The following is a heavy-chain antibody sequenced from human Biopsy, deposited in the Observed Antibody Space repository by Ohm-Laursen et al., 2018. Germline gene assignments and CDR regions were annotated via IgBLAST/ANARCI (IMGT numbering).Heavy chain of an antibody. CDR3: ARVAGGYAYYYGMDV. J-gene: IGHJ6*02. Sequence: SETLSLTCAVSGYSVTNDYYWGWIRQPPGKGLEWIGNIYYDGITYYNPSLKSRVAMSVVTSKIQFSLRLTSVTAADTAVYYCARVAGGYAYYYGMDVWGQGTTVIVSS. D-gene: IGHD5-12*01. CDR1: GYSVTNDYY. CDR2: IYYDGIT. V-gene: IGHV4-38-2*01.